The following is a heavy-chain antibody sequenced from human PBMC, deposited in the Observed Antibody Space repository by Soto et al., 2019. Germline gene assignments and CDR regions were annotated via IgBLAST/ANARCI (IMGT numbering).Heavy chain of an antibody. Sequence: EVGLLESGGDLVQPGGSQRLSCTASGYTFGDYSMSWVRQAPGKGLEWVSGISGTGESTYYADSVKGRFTISRDNFRNTLYLLMNSLRGEDTAMYYCARSLGESWDTYYFYYWGQGTLVTVSS. V-gene: IGHV3-23*01. CDR2: ISGTGEST. CDR3: ARSLGESWDTYYFYY. CDR1: GYTFGDYS. J-gene: IGHJ4*02. D-gene: IGHD3-16*01.